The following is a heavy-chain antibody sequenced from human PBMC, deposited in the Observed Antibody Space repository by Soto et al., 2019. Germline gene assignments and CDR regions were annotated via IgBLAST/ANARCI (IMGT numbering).Heavy chain of an antibody. J-gene: IGHJ5*02. Sequence: EVQLVESGGGLVQPGGSLRLSCSASGFTFSTYWMHWIRQVPGKGLEWVSRINSDASHTYYADSVQGRFNISRDNAKNTLNLEMNRMRAEDTAVYYCVRDGPCINTSSYGTWFDPWGQGTLVTVSS. CDR1: GFTFSTYW. CDR2: INSDASHT. V-gene: IGHV3-74*01. CDR3: VRDGPCINTSSYGTWFDP. D-gene: IGHD2-2*01.